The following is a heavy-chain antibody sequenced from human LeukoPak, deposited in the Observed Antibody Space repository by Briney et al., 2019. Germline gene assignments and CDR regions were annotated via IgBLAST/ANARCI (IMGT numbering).Heavy chain of an antibody. CDR3: ARGMYYDFWSAHDY. J-gene: IGHJ4*02. V-gene: IGHV3-23*01. CDR2: ISGSGGST. CDR1: GFTFSSYA. D-gene: IGHD3-3*01. Sequence: AESLSLSCAASGFTFSSYAMSWVRQPPGKGLEWVSAISGSGGSTYYVDSVKGRFTISRDNSKNTLYLQMNSLRAEDTAVYYCARGMYYDFWSAHDYWGQGTLVTVSS.